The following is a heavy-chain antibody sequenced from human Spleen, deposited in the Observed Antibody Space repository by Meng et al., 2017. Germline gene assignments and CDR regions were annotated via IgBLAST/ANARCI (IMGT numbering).Heavy chain of an antibody. CDR2: ISSSGSTI. Sequence: GESLKISCAASGFTFSDYYMSWIRQAPGKGLEWVSYISSSGSTIYYADSVKGRFTISRDNAKNSLYLQMNSLRAEDTAVYYCARDDSSGYYYFQNWGQGTLVTVSS. J-gene: IGHJ1*01. CDR3: ARDDSSGYYYFQN. D-gene: IGHD3-22*01. CDR1: GFTFSDYY. V-gene: IGHV3-11*04.